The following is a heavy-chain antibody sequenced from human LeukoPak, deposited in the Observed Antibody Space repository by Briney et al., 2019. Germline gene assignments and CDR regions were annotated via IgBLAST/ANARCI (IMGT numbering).Heavy chain of an antibody. Sequence: QPGGSLRLSCAASGFTFSSYAMSWVRQAPGKGLEWVSTISIRVGSSYYADSVKGRFTISRDNSRNTLYLQMNGLRDEDTAIYYCARTGQLDYWGQGTLVTVSS. CDR1: GFTFSSYA. D-gene: IGHD6-6*01. CDR3: ARTGQLDY. V-gene: IGHV3-23*01. CDR2: ISIRVGSS. J-gene: IGHJ4*02.